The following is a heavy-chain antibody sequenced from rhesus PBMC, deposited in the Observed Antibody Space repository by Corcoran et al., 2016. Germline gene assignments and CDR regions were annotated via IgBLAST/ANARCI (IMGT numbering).Heavy chain of an antibody. D-gene: IGHD6-25*01. CDR3: GSGSWNGVLDS. J-gene: IGHJ6*01. V-gene: IGHV4-76*01. CDR1: GGSISGGYD. Sequence: QVQLQESGPGVVKPSETLSLTCAVSGGSISGGYDWSWIRHPPGKGLEWIGYIYGSSGSTNYNPSLQNRVINSKEASKNEFSLKLSSVTAADTAVYYCGSGSWNGVLDSWGQGVIVTVSS. CDR2: IYGSSGST.